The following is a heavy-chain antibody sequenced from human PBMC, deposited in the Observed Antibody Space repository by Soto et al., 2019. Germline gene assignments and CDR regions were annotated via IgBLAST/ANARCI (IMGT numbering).Heavy chain of an antibody. D-gene: IGHD5-12*01. V-gene: IGHV1-69*06. CDR2: IIPIFGTA. Sequence: SVKVSCKASGGTFSSYAISWVLQAPGQGLEWMGGIIPIFGTANYAQKFQGRVTITADKATSTAYMELSSLRSEDTAVYYCARGRARWLQLFGYYYYGMDVWGQGTTVTVSS. CDR1: GGTFSSYA. CDR3: ARGRARWLQLFGYYYYGMDV. J-gene: IGHJ6*02.